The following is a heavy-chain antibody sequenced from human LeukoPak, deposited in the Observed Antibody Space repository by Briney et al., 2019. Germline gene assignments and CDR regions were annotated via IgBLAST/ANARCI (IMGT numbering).Heavy chain of an antibody. Sequence: PGRSLRLSCAASGFTFSSYGMHWVRQAPGKGLEWVAVISYDGSNKYYADSVEGRFTISRDNSKNTLYLQMNGLRAEDTAVYYFAKGILGYCSGGSCYPFDYWGQGTLVTVSS. D-gene: IGHD2-15*01. CDR3: AKGILGYCSGGSCYPFDY. CDR1: GFTFSSYG. CDR2: ISYDGSNK. J-gene: IGHJ4*02. V-gene: IGHV3-30*18.